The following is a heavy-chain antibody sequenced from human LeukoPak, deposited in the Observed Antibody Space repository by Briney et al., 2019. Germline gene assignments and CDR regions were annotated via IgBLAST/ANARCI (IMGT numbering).Heavy chain of an antibody. V-gene: IGHV3-30*02. J-gene: IGHJ6*03. CDR3: AKGVVAATNPTYSNYYMDV. CDR2: IRYDGSNK. D-gene: IGHD2-15*01. Sequence: EGSLRLSCAASGFTFSSYGMHWVRQAPGKGLEWVAFIRYDGSNKSYADSEKGRFTLSRDNSKKTLYLQMNSLRTEDTAVYYCAKGVVAATNPTYSNYYMDVWGKGTTVTVSS. CDR1: GFTFSSYG.